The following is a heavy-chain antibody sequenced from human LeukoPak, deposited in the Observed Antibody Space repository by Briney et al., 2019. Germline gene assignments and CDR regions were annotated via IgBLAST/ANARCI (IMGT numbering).Heavy chain of an antibody. CDR2: IYSSGST. CDR1: GGSISSYY. V-gene: IGHV4-4*07. D-gene: IGHD2/OR15-2a*01. Sequence: SETLSLTCTVSGGSISSYYWSWIRQPAGKGLEWIGRIYSSGSTNYSPSLKSRVTMSLDTPKDQFSLKLSPVTAADTAVYYCARDFYASGFYFWFDPWGQGILVTVSS. CDR3: ARDFYASGFYFWFDP. J-gene: IGHJ5*02.